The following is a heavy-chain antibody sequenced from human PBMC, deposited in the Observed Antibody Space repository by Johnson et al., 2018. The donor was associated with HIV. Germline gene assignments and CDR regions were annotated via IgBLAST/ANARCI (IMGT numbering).Heavy chain of an antibody. CDR1: GFTFSSYW. V-gene: IGHV3-48*04. CDR3: AKDGGYSIPWSAFDI. J-gene: IGHJ3*02. D-gene: IGHD6-13*01. CDR2: ISSSGSII. Sequence: VQLVESGGGLVQPGGSLRLSCAASGFTFSSYWMHWVRQAPGKGLEWVSYISSSGSIIYYADSVKGRFTISRDNAKKSLYLQMNSLRAEDTAVYDCAKDGGYSIPWSAFDIWGQGTMVTVSS.